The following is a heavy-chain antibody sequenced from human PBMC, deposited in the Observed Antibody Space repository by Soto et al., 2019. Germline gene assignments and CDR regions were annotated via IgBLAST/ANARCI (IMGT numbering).Heavy chain of an antibody. CDR1: GGSITGTTYS. D-gene: IGHD6-13*01. V-gene: IGHV4-30-2*01. Sequence: QLQLQESGSGLVKPSQTLSLTCAVPGGSITGTTYSWSWIRQPPGKGLEWIGYIYDSGNTYYNPSLKSQFSISVDRSKNQFSLKLSSVTAADTAVNYCARGQGAAAGHSNFDYWGQGALVTVSS. J-gene: IGHJ4*02. CDR3: ARGQGAAAGHSNFDY. CDR2: IYDSGNT.